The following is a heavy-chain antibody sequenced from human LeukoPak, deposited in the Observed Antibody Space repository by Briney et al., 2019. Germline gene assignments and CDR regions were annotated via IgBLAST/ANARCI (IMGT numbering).Heavy chain of an antibody. V-gene: IGHV3-23*01. J-gene: IGHJ6*02. CDR1: GFTFSSYA. Sequence: PGGSLRLSCAASGFTFSSYAMSWVRQAPGKGLEWVSAISGSGGNTYYADSVKGRFTISRDNSKNTLYLQMNSLRAEDTAVYYCAKARYCSSTSCKPRGYYYYYGMDVWGQGTTVTVSS. CDR3: AKARYCSSTSCKPRGYYYYYGMDV. D-gene: IGHD2-2*01. CDR2: ISGSGGNT.